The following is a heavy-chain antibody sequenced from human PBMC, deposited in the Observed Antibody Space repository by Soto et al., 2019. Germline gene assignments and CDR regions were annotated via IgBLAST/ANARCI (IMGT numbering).Heavy chain of an antibody. CDR3: ATIGAFDP. CDR1: GFSFNSYP. Sequence: QAQLVESGGGVVQPGGSLRLSCAASGFSFNSYPVHWVRQAPGKGLEWLTVISADGINKYYADSVKGRFTISRDNSKNTLYLQMNSLRPEDTAVYYCATIGAFDPWGHGSLVTVSS. CDR2: ISADGINK. D-gene: IGHD3-16*01. V-gene: IGHV3-30-3*01. J-gene: IGHJ5*02.